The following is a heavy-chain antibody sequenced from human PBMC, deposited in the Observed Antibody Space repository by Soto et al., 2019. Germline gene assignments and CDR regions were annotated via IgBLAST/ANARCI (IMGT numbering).Heavy chain of an antibody. V-gene: IGHV3-30-3*01. CDR3: AREYGLGYCSGGSCYPVLSVGMDV. Sequence: GGSLRLSCAASGFTFSSYAMHWVRQAPGKGLEWVAVISYDGSNKYYADSVKGRFTISRDNSKNTLYLQMNSLRAEDTAVYYCAREYGLGYCSGGSCYPVLSVGMDVWGQGTTVTVSS. CDR2: ISYDGSNK. D-gene: IGHD2-15*01. CDR1: GFTFSSYA. J-gene: IGHJ6*02.